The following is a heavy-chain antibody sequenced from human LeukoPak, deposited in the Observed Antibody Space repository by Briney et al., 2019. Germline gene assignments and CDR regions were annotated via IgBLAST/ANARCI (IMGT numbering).Heavy chain of an antibody. J-gene: IGHJ4*02. CDR3: AKGASDIVVVTSIYYFDY. CDR1: GFTFGSYS. CDR2: ISSSSSYI. D-gene: IGHD2-2*01. Sequence: GGSPRLSCAASGFTFGSYSMNWVRQAPGKGLEWVSSISSSSSYIYYADSVKGRFTISRDNAKNSLYLQMNSLRAEDTAVYYCAKGASDIVVVTSIYYFDYWGQGTLVTVSS. V-gene: IGHV3-21*01.